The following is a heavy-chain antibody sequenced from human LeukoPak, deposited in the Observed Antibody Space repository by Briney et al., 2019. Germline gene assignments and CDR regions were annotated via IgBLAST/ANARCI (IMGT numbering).Heavy chain of an antibody. V-gene: IGHV3-74*01. Sequence: GGSLRLSCASSGFTFSFYWMHWVPQAPGKGLVWFSRINNDGRSTSDAGSVKGRFTISRDNPKNTLYLQMNSLRAEDTAVYYCARDNEYCTGGTCRLDYWGQGALVTVSS. CDR3: ARDNEYCTGGTCRLDY. CDR1: GFTFSFYW. CDR2: INNDGRST. D-gene: IGHD2-15*01. J-gene: IGHJ4*02.